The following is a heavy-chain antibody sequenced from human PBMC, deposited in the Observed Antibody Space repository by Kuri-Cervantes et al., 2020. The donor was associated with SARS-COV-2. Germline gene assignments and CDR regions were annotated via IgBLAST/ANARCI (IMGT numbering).Heavy chain of an antibody. D-gene: IGHD3-3*01. V-gene: IGHV3-21*01. CDR1: GFTFSSYS. Sequence: GESLKISCAASGFTFSSYSMNWVRQAPGKGLEWVSSISSSSSYIYYADSVKGRFTISRDNAKNSLYLQMNSLRAEDTAVYYCARGWSGRNPVFDYWGQGTLVTVSS. CDR3: ARGWSGRNPVFDY. CDR2: ISSSSSYI. J-gene: IGHJ4*02.